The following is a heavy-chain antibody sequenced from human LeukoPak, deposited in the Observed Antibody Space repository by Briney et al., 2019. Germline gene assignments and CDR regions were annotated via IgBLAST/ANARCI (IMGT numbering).Heavy chain of an antibody. CDR1: RFTFSSYS. V-gene: IGHV3-21*01. Sequence: GGSLRLSCAASRFTFSSYSMNWVRQAPGKGLEWVSSISSSSSYMYYADSVKGRFTISRDNAKNSLYLQMNSLRAEDTAVYYCARLHYYDSSGYYYEAVPFDYWGQGTLVTVSS. J-gene: IGHJ4*02. CDR2: ISSSSSYM. CDR3: ARLHYYDSSGYYYEAVPFDY. D-gene: IGHD3-22*01.